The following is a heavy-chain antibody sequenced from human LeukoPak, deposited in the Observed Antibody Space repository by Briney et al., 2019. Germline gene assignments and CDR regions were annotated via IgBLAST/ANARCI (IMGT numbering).Heavy chain of an antibody. CDR3: TKSVDCSRTSCDS. D-gene: IGHD2-2*01. CDR2: IRSKTDGETT. V-gene: IGHV3-15*01. CDR1: GFTFSNAW. J-gene: IGHJ5*01. Sequence: PGGSLRLSCAASGFTFSNAWMSWVRQAPGKGLEWVGRIRSKTDGETTDYAAPVKGRFTISRDDSRNTLYLQMSSLKTEDTAVYYCTKSVDCSRTSCDSWGQGTLVTVSS.